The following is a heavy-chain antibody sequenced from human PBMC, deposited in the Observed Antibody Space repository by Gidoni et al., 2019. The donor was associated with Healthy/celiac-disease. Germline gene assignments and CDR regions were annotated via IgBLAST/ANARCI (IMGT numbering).Heavy chain of an antibody. CDR2: IGTAGDT. J-gene: IGHJ3*02. CDR3: ARGGLSGAFDI. V-gene: IGHV3-13*01. Sequence: EVQLVESGGGLVQPGGSLRLSCAASGFTFSSYDMHWVRQATGKGLEWVSAIGTAGDTYYPGSVKGRFTISRENAKNSLYLQMNSLRAGDTAVYYCARGGLSGAFDIWGQGTMVTVSS. D-gene: IGHD3-10*01. CDR1: GFTFSSYD.